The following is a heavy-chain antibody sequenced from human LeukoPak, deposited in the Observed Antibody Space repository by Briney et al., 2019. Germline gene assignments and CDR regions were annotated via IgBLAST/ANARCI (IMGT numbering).Heavy chain of an antibody. Sequence: ASVKVSCKVSGYTLTELSMHWVRQAPGKGLEWMGGFDPEDGETIYAQKFQGRVTMTEDTSTDTAYMELSSLRSEDTAVYYCATVRPEVEGDCYFDYWGQGTLVTVSS. CDR1: GYTLTELS. J-gene: IGHJ4*02. D-gene: IGHD2-21*02. CDR3: ATVRPEVEGDCYFDY. CDR2: FDPEDGET. V-gene: IGHV1-24*01.